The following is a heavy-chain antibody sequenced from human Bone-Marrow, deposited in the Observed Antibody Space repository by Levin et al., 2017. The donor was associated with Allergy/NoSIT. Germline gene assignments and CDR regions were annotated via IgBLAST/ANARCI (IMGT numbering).Heavy chain of an antibody. CDR2: TYYSEST. D-gene: IGHD3-10*01. Sequence: SETLSLTCTVSGGSISGSSDYWGWIRQPPGKGLEWIGSTYYSESTYYNPSLKSRVTISADTSKNQFSLKLSSVTAADTAVYYCARRITVVRAMINNWFDPWGQGTLVTVSS. CDR1: GGSISGSSDY. V-gene: IGHV4-39*01. CDR3: ARRITVVRAMINNWFDP. J-gene: IGHJ5*02.